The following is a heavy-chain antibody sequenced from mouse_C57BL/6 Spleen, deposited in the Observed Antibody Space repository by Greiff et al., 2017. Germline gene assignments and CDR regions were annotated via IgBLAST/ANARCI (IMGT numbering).Heavy chain of an antibody. CDR1: GYTFTDYY. CDR2: INPNNGGT. Sequence: VQLQQSGPELVKPGASVKISCKASGYTFTDYYMNWVKQSHGKSLEWIGDINPNNGGTSYNQKFKGKATLTVDKSSSTAYMELRSLTSEDSAVYYCARVRDYDDAMDYWGQGTSVTVSS. CDR3: ARVRDYDDAMDY. J-gene: IGHJ4*01. D-gene: IGHD2-4*01. V-gene: IGHV1-26*01.